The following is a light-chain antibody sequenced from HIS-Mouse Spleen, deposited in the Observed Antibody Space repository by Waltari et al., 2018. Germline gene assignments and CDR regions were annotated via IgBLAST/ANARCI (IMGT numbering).Light chain of an antibody. CDR2: GKN. V-gene: IGLV3-19*01. J-gene: IGLJ3*02. CDR3: NSRDSSGNHWV. CDR1: SLRSSY. Sequence: SSELTQDPAVSVALGQTVRITCQGDSLRSSYASWYQQKPVQAPVLVIYGKNNRPSGIPDRFSGSSSGNTASLTITGAQAEDEADYYCNSRDSSGNHWVFGGGTKLTVL.